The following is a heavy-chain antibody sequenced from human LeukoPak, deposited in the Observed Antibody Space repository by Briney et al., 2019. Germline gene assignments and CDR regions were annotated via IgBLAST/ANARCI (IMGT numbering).Heavy chain of an antibody. CDR2: ISYDGSNK. V-gene: IGHV3-30-3*01. J-gene: IGHJ4*02. CDR1: GFTFSSYA. Sequence: GGSLRLSCAASGFTFSSYAMHWVRQAPGKGLEWVAVISYDGSNKYYADSVKGRFTISRDNSKNTLYLQMNSLRAEDTAVYYCARDEAKYTVTTSIDYWGQGTLVTVSS. CDR3: ARDEAKYTVTTSIDY. D-gene: IGHD4-11*01.